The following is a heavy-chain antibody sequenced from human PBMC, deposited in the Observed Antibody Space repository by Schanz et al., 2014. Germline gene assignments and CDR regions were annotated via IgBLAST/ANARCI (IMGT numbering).Heavy chain of an antibody. V-gene: IGHV3-30*04. CDR2: ISSDGFNK. J-gene: IGHJ4*02. Sequence: VQLVESGGGVVQPGRSLKLSCAASGFTFNDYAMHWVRQAPGKGLGWLAVISSDGFNKFYADSVKGRFTISRDNSKNTLYLQMNSLRTEDTAVYYCARGDMVRGVFDYWGQGTLVTVSS. CDR3: ARGDMVRGVFDY. CDR1: GFTFNDYA. D-gene: IGHD3-10*01.